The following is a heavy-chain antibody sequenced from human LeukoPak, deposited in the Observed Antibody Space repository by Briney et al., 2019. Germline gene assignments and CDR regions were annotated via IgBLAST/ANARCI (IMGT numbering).Heavy chain of an antibody. CDR3: TRVPYYYGSGSLYYYYGMDV. J-gene: IGHJ6*04. CDR1: GFTFGDYA. Sequence: GGSLRLPCTASGFTFGDYAMSWVRQAPGKGLEWVGFIRSKAYGGTTEYAASVKGRFTISRDDSKSIAYLQMNSLKTEDTAVYYCTRVPYYYGSGSLYYYYGMDVWGKGTTVTVSS. V-gene: IGHV3-49*04. D-gene: IGHD3-10*01. CDR2: IRSKAYGGTT.